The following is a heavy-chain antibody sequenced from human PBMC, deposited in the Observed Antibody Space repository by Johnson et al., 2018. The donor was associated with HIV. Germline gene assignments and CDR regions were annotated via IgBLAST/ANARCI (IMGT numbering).Heavy chain of an antibody. CDR2: INSDGSST. CDR1: GFTFSSYW. J-gene: IGHJ3*02. Sequence: VQLVESGGGLVQPGGSLRLSCAASGFTFSSYWMHWVRQAPGKGLVWVSRINSDGSSTYYADSVKGRFTISRDNSKNTLYLQLNNLRAEDTAVYYCASVAFLKVYVSDDAFDIWGQGTMVTVSS. V-gene: IGHV3-74*02. D-gene: IGHD2-8*01. CDR3: ASVAFLKVYVSDDAFDI.